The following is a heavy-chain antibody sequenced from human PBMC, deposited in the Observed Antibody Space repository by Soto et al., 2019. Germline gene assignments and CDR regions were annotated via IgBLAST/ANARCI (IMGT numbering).Heavy chain of an antibody. CDR2: IIPIFGTA. V-gene: IGHV1-69*01. Sequence: QVQLVQSGAEVKKPGSSVKVSCKASGGTFSSYAISWVRQAPGQGLEWMGGIIPIFGTANYAQKFQGRVTITADESTSTAYMELSSLRSEDTAVYYCARDAIVVVPAADYYYYYGMDVWGQGTTATVSS. D-gene: IGHD2-2*01. J-gene: IGHJ6*02. CDR3: ARDAIVVVPAADYYYYYGMDV. CDR1: GGTFSSYA.